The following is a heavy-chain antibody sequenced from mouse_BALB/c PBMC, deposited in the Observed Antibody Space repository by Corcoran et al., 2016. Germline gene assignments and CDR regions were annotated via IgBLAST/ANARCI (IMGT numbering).Heavy chain of an antibody. J-gene: IGHJ2*01. V-gene: IGHV3-6*02. CDR3: ARGDYGYDFDY. D-gene: IGHD1-2*01. CDR2: ISYDGSN. CDR1: GYSITSGYY. Sequence: DVQLQESGPGLVKPSQSLSLTCSVTGYSITSGYYWNWIRQFPGNKLEWMGYISYDGSNNYNPSLKNRISITRDTSKNQFFLKLNSVTTEDTATYYCARGDYGYDFDYWGQGTTLTVSS.